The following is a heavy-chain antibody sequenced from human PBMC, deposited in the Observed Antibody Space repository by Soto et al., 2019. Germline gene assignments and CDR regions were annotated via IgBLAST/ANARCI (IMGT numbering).Heavy chain of an antibody. CDR3: ARNPRGGYSYGSPWALDYYGMDV. V-gene: IGHV3-53*01. CDR2: IYSGGST. CDR1: GFTVSSNY. J-gene: IGHJ6*02. D-gene: IGHD5-18*01. Sequence: GGSLRLSCAASGFTVSSNYMSWVRQAPGKGLEWVSVIYSGGSTYYADSVKGRFTISRDNSKNTLYLQMNSLRAEDTAVYYCARNPRGGYSYGSPWALDYYGMDVWGQGTTVTVSS.